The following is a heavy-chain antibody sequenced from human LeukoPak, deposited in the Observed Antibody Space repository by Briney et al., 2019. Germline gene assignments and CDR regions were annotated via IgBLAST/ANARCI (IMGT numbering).Heavy chain of an antibody. J-gene: IGHJ4*02. Sequence: GGSLRLSCAASGFTFNSYGMHWVRQAPDKGLEWVAFTWSDGTNKFYVDSVKGRFTISRDNSKNTLYLQMNSLRAEDTAVYYCARDRGGSKFFDYWGQGTLVTASS. CDR3: ARDRGGSKFFDY. CDR1: GFTFNSYG. CDR2: TWSDGTNK. V-gene: IGHV3-33*01. D-gene: IGHD3-10*01.